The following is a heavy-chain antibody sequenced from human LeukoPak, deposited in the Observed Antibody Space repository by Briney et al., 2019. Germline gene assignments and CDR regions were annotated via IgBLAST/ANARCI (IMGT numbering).Heavy chain of an antibody. V-gene: IGHV4-59*12. D-gene: IGHD3-10*01. CDR3: ASMVRGVKGNWFDP. Sequence: SETLSLTCTVSGASISSYYWSWIRQSPGKGLEWIGYIYYSGSTNYNPSLKSRVTISVDTSKNQFSLKLSSVTAADTAVYYCASMVRGVKGNWFDPWGQGTLVTVSS. J-gene: IGHJ5*02. CDR2: IYYSGST. CDR1: GASISSYY.